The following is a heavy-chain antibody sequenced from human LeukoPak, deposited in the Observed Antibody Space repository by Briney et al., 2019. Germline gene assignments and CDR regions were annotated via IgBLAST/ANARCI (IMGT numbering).Heavy chain of an antibody. CDR1: GFIFSRYG. D-gene: IGHD3-10*01. J-gene: IGHJ6*03. V-gene: IGHV3-30*18. CDR2: VSYDGTET. Sequence: GGSLRLSCAASGFIFSRYGIHWVRQAPGKGLEWVAVVSYDGTETKYADSVKGRLNLSRDNSKNTLYLQMNSLRAEDTAVYYCAKGGGFGELGYYYYMDVWGKGTTVTVSS. CDR3: AKGGGFGELGYYYYMDV.